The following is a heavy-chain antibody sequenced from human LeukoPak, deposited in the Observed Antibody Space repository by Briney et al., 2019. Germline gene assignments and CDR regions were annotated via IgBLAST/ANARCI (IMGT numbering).Heavy chain of an antibody. Sequence: SQTLSLTCTVSGGSIISDNHVWSWIRQHPGKDLDWLGYIHHSGRAFYSPSLESRLTISLDTSKNQFSLKLNSVIGADTAVYYCAREVNRPTDADAFDIWGQGTMVTVSS. CDR3: AREVNRPTDADAFDI. CDR1: GGSIISDNHV. D-gene: IGHD1-26*01. J-gene: IGHJ3*02. V-gene: IGHV4-31*03. CDR2: IHHSGRA.